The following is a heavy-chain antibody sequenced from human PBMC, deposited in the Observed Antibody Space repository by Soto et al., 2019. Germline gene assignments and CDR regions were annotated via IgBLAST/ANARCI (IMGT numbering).Heavy chain of an antibody. CDR2: INPNSGGT. J-gene: IGHJ6*02. Sequence: ASVKVSCKASGYTFTGYYMHWVRRAPGQGLEWMGWINPNSGGTNYAQKFQGRVTMTRDTSISTAYMELSRLRSDDTAVYYCARDFVQLWPLGYYGMDVWGQGTLVTVSS. CDR3: ARDFVQLWPLGYYGMDV. CDR1: GYTFTGYY. D-gene: IGHD5-18*01. V-gene: IGHV1-2*02.